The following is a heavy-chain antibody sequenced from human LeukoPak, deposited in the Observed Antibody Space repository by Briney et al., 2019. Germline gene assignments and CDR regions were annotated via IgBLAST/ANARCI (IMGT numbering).Heavy chain of an antibody. Sequence: SETLSLTCTVSGGSISSYYWSWIRQPPGKGLEWIGYIYYSGSTNYNPSLKSRVTISVDTSKNQFSLKLSPVTAADTAVYYCARGWSRQLLPSFDPWGQGTLVTVSS. CDR2: IYYSGST. D-gene: IGHD2-2*01. J-gene: IGHJ5*02. CDR1: GGSISSYY. V-gene: IGHV4-59*13. CDR3: ARGWSRQLLPSFDP.